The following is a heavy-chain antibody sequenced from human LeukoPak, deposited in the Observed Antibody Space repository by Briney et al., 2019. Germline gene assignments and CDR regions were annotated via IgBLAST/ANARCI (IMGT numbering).Heavy chain of an antibody. Sequence: PSETLSLTCTVSGGSISGYYWSWIRQPAGKGLEWIGQIYSSGNTNYNPSLKSRVTMSGDTSKNQFSLKLSSVTAADTAVYYCARDLYGDYARTPGVWGQGTLVTVSS. J-gene: IGHJ4*02. CDR2: IYSSGNT. CDR3: ARDLYGDYARTPGV. CDR1: GGSISGYY. V-gene: IGHV4-4*07. D-gene: IGHD4-17*01.